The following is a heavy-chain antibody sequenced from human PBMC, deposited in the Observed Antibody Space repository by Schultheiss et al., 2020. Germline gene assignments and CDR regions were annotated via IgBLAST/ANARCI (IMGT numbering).Heavy chain of an antibody. V-gene: IGHV3-30-3*01. CDR3: ARECWYQLLWGYFDY. J-gene: IGHJ4*02. Sequence: GESLKISCAASGFTFSSYAMHWVRQAPGKGLEWVAVISYDGSNKYYADSVKGRFTISRDNSKNTLYLQMNSLRAEDTAVYYCARECWYQLLWGYFDYWGQGTLVTVSS. CDR2: ISYDGSNK. CDR1: GFTFSSYA. D-gene: IGHD2-2*01.